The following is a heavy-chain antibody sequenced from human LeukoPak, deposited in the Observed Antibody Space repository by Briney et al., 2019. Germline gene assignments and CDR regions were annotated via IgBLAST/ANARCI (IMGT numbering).Heavy chain of an antibody. J-gene: IGHJ4*02. D-gene: IGHD2-2*01. CDR2: ISSTSSTK. Sequence: GGSLRLSCAASGFTFSSYSMNWVRQAPGKGLEWVSYISSTSSTKYYADSVKGRFTISRDNAKNSLYLQMNSLRAEDTAVYYCARVKTTSRSPLDYWGQGTLVTVSS. V-gene: IGHV3-48*01. CDR1: GFTFSSYS. CDR3: ARVKTTSRSPLDY.